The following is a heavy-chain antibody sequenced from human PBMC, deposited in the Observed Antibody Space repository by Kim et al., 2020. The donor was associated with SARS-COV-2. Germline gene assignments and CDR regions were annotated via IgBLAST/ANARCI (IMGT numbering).Heavy chain of an antibody. J-gene: IGHJ6*02. Sequence: ASVKVSCKASGYTFTDYSIHWVRQAPGRGLEWMAWISTDSGATNNAQKFQDRITLTRDTSINTTYMELRSLRSDDTAAYFCARGDTVVASRYYYAMDVWGQVTAVAVSS. CDR2: ISTDSGAT. CDR3: ARGDTVVASRYYYAMDV. D-gene: IGHD2-21*01. CDR1: GYTFTDYS. V-gene: IGHV1-2*02.